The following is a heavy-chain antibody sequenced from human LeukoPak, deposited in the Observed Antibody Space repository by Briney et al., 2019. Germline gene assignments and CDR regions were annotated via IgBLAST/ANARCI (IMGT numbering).Heavy chain of an antibody. CDR1: GYTFSNFG. CDR3: ARDPTINYDFAQANGMDV. D-gene: IGHD3-3*01. V-gene: IGHV1-18*01. Sequence: ASVKVSCKTSGYTFSNFGISWVRQAPGQGLEWVGWISAYNGNTNYAQKFQGRVTMTTDTSTSTAYMELRSLRSDDTAVYYCARDPTINYDFAQANGMDVWGQGTTVTVSS. CDR2: ISAYNGNT. J-gene: IGHJ6*02.